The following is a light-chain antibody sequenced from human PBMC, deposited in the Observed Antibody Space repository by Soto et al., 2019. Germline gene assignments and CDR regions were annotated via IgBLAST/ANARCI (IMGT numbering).Light chain of an antibody. J-gene: IGLJ3*02. Sequence: QSVLTQPPSVSGAPGQRVTISCTGSGSNIGAGYDVHWYQQLPGTAPKLLIYFRNNRPSGVPDRFSGSKSGTSASLAITGLQAEDEADYYCQSYDSSLSVWVFGGGTKLTVL. CDR2: FRN. CDR1: GSNIGAGYD. CDR3: QSYDSSLSVWV. V-gene: IGLV1-40*01.